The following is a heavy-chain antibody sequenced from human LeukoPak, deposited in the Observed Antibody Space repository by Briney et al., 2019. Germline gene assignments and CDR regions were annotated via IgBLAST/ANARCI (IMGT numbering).Heavy chain of an antibody. CDR2: ISGKSNRI. CDR3: AKVHGDWVTANDLQH. J-gene: IGHJ1*01. Sequence: PGGSLRPSSAGSEFASIHYTLTTVRQAPGKGLEWVSSISGKSNRIYYSDSVKGRFTISRNNSKNTINLPMISLRAADTAVDHGAKVHGDWVTANDLQHGGQGTLVTVSS. V-gene: IGHV3-23*01. D-gene: IGHD2-8*01. CDR1: EFASIHYT.